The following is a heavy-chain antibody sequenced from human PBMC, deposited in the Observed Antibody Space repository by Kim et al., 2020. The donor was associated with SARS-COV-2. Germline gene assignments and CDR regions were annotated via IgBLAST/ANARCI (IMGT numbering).Heavy chain of an antibody. J-gene: IGHJ5*02. D-gene: IGHD3-16*02. CDR3: ARGRLYVWGSYRYWFDP. V-gene: IGHV4-39*01. Sequence: KSRVTISVDTSKNQFSLKLSSVTAADTAVYYCARGRLYVWGSYRYWFDPWGQGTLVTVSS.